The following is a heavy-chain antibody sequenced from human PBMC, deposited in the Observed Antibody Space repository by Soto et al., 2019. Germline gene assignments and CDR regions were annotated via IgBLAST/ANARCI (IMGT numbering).Heavy chain of an antibody. V-gene: IGHV4-59*01. CDR2: IYYTT. J-gene: IGHJ4*02. D-gene: IGHD6-19*01. CDR1: CCSISNYY. CDR3: ARTSPVAGGFDY. Sequence: QVQLQESGPGLVKPAETLSLTCTVSCCSISNYYWSWIRQAPGKGLEWIGYIYYTTNYNPSLKSRVINSADTTKNQLSMTLPSVPAANTAVYYCARTSPVAGGFDYWGQGTLVTVSS.